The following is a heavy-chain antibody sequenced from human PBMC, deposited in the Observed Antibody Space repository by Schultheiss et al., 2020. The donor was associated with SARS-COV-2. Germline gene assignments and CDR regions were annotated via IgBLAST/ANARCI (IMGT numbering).Heavy chain of an antibody. D-gene: IGHD4-11*01. CDR3: AKQALDYSNTFDY. J-gene: IGHJ4*02. CDR2: ISWNSGSI. Sequence: SLKISCAASGFTFSSYSMNWVRQAPGKGLEWVSGISWNSGSIGYADSVKGRFTISRDNAKNSLYLQMNSLRAEDTALYYCAKQALDYSNTFDYWGQGTLVTVAS. V-gene: IGHV3-9*01. CDR1: GFTFSSYS.